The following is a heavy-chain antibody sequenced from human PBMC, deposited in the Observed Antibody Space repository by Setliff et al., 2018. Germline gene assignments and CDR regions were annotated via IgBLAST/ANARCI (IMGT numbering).Heavy chain of an antibody. CDR3: ARDLRYCSGGTCYSAFDF. Sequence: SETLSLTCTVSGGSISSGSYYWSWIRQPAGKGLEWIGRIYSSGSTDYNRSLKSRLTISVDTSKNQFSLRLSSVTAADTAVYYRARDLRYCSGGTCYSAFDFWGQGTLVTVSS. D-gene: IGHD2-15*01. V-gene: IGHV4-61*02. CDR1: GGSISSGSYY. J-gene: IGHJ4*02. CDR2: IYSSGST.